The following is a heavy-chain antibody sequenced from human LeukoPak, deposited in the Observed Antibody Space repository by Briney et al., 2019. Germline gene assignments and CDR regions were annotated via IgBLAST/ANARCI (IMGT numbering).Heavy chain of an antibody. J-gene: IGHJ4*02. CDR2: IYFRGTT. Sequence: SETLSLTCNVSGGPISDYYWSWIRQPPGQGLEWIGYIYFRGTTNYSPSFQSRVSISVDTSKNQFSLRLTSLTAADTAVYYCARDRFYDNSGFPRLDFWGQGLLVTVSS. D-gene: IGHD3-22*01. CDR3: ARDRFYDNSGFPRLDF. CDR1: GGPISDYY. V-gene: IGHV4-59*01.